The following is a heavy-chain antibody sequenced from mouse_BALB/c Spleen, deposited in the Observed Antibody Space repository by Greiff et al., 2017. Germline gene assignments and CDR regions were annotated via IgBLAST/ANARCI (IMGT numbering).Heavy chain of an antibody. D-gene: IGHD4-1*01. J-gene: IGHJ4*01. CDR1: GYTFTSYW. Sequence: VQLQQHGAELVRPGASVKLSCKASGYTFTSYWINWVKQRPGQGLEWIGNIYPSDSYTNYNQKFKDKATLTVDKSSSTAYMQLSSLTSEDSAVYYCANWEGAMDYWGQGTSVTVSS. V-gene: IGHV1-69*02. CDR3: ANWEGAMDY. CDR2: IYPSDSYT.